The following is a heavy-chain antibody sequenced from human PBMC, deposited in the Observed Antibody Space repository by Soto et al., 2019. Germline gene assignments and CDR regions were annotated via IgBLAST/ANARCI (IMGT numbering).Heavy chain of an antibody. D-gene: IGHD4-4*01. Sequence: PGGSLRLSCAASGLTFSSYGMHWVRQAPGKGLEWVAVIWYDGSNKYYADSVKGRFTISRDNSKNTLYLQMNSLRAEDTAVYYCAREYTVANYYYYGMDVWGQGTTVTVSS. CDR3: AREYTVANYYYYGMDV. V-gene: IGHV3-33*01. CDR2: IWYDGSNK. CDR1: GLTFSSYG. J-gene: IGHJ6*02.